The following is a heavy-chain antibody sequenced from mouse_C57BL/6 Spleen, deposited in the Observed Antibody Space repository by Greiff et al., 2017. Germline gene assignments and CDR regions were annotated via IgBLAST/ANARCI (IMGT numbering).Heavy chain of an antibody. CDR3: ARSGPIQRFAY. D-gene: IGHD6-5*01. CDR1: GYSFTGYY. Sequence: EVQLQQSGPELVKPGASVKISCKASGYSFTGYYMNWVKQSPEKSLEWIGEINPSTGGTTYNQKFKAKATLTVDKSSSTAYMQLKSLTSEDSAVXYCARSGPIQRFAYWGQGTLVTVSA. J-gene: IGHJ3*01. CDR2: INPSTGGT. V-gene: IGHV1-42*01.